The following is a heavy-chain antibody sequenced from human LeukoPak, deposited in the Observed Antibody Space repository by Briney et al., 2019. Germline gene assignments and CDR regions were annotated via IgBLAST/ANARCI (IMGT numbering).Heavy chain of an antibody. CDR2: IYYSGST. CDR3: ARHRRSAAAGKVHWFDP. D-gene: IGHD6-13*01. Sequence: SETLSLTCTVSGGSISSYYWSWIRQPPGKGLEWIGYIYYSGSTNYNPSLKSRVTISVDTSKNQFSLKLSSVTAADTAVYYCARHRRSAAAGKVHWFDPWGQGTLVTVSS. CDR1: GGSISSYY. V-gene: IGHV4-59*08. J-gene: IGHJ5*02.